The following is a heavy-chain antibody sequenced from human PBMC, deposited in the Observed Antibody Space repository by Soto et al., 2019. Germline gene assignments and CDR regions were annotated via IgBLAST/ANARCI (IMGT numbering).Heavy chain of an antibody. Sequence: SETLSLTCTVSGGSISSYYWSWIRQPPGKGLEWIGYIYYSGSTNYNPSLKSRVTISVDTSKNQFSLKLSSVTAADTAVYYCARSRTYYYDSSGYTFDYWGQGTLVTVS. CDR3: ARSRTYYYDSSGYTFDY. CDR2: IYYSGST. J-gene: IGHJ4*02. V-gene: IGHV4-59*08. D-gene: IGHD3-22*01. CDR1: GGSISSYY.